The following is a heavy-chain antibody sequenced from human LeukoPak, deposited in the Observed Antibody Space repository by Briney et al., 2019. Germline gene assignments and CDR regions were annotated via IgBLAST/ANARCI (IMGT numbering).Heavy chain of an antibody. Sequence: VASVKVSCKASGYTFTSYGTSWVRQAPGQGLEWMGWISAYNGNTNYAQKLQGRVTMTTDTSTSTAYMELRSLRSDDTAVYYCATLKDILTGYYIDYWGQGTLVTVSS. CDR2: ISAYNGNT. J-gene: IGHJ4*02. CDR3: ATLKDILTGYYIDY. CDR1: GYTFTSYG. D-gene: IGHD3-9*01. V-gene: IGHV1-18*01.